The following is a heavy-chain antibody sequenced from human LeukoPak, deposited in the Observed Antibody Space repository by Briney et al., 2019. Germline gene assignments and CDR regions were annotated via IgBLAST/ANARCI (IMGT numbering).Heavy chain of an antibody. CDR1: GGAFSSYA. V-gene: IGHV1-69*01. D-gene: IGHD6-13*01. J-gene: IGHJ4*02. CDR3: ATNLQQLDRGDY. Sequence: ASVQFSCKASGGAFSSYAISWVRQARGQGREWMGGIIPIFGTANYAQKFQGRVTITADESTSTAYMELSSLRSEDTAVYYCATNLQQLDRGDYWGQGTLVTVSS. CDR2: IIPIFGTA.